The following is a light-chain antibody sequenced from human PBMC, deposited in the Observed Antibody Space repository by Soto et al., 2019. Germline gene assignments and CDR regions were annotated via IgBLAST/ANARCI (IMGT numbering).Light chain of an antibody. Sequence: DIKMTQSPSTLSASVGDRVTITCRASQSISSWLAWYQQKPGKARKLLIYKASSLESGVPSRFSGSGSGTEFTLTISSLQPDDFATYYCQQYNSYWTFGQGTKVDIK. V-gene: IGKV1-5*03. CDR3: QQYNSYWT. CDR1: QSISSW. CDR2: KAS. J-gene: IGKJ1*01.